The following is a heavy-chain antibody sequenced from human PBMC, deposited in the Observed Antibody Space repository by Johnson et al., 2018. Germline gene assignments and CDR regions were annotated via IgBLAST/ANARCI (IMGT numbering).Heavy chain of an antibody. CDR2: IGTAGDT. J-gene: IGHJ6*03. CDR1: GFTFSSYD. CDR3: ARVSGSGYYDMEV. Sequence: VQLVQSGGGLVQPGGSLRLSCAASGFTFSSYDMHWVRQATGKGLEWVSAIGTAGDTYYPGSVKGRFTISREKAKNSLYLQMNSLRAGDTAVYYCARVSGSGYYDMEVWAKGTTVTVSS. V-gene: IGHV3-13*01. D-gene: IGHD6-25*01.